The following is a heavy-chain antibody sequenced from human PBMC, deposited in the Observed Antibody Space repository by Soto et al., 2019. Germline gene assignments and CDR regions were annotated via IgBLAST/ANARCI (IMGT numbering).Heavy chain of an antibody. CDR2: INPNSGGT. J-gene: IGHJ5*02. CDR1: GYTFTGYY. Sequence: GASVKVSCKASGYTFTGYYMHWVRQAPGQGLEWMGWINPNSGGTNYAQKFQGWVTMTRDTSISTAYMGLSRLRSDDTAVYYCARGIAAAGAYNWFDPWGQGTLVTVSS. V-gene: IGHV1-2*04. D-gene: IGHD6-13*01. CDR3: ARGIAAAGAYNWFDP.